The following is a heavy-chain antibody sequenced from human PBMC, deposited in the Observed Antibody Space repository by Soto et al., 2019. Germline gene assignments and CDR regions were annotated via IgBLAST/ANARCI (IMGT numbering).Heavy chain of an antibody. D-gene: IGHD6-13*01. CDR3: AKDLGIAATGSDY. CDR2: ISGSGGST. Sequence: GGSLRLSCAASGFTFSSYAMSWVRQAPGKGLEWVSAISGSGGSTYYADYVKGRFTISRDNSKNTLYLQMNSLRAEDTVVYYGAKDLGIAATGSDYWGQGTLFTVAS. J-gene: IGHJ4*02. V-gene: IGHV3-23*01. CDR1: GFTFSSYA.